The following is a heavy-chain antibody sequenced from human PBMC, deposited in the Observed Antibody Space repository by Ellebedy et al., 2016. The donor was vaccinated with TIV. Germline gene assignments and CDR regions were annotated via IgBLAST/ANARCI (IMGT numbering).Heavy chain of an antibody. D-gene: IGHD5-12*01. V-gene: IGHV4-59*01. CDR2: IYYSGST. CDR1: GGSISTYY. Sequence: MPSETLSLTCTVSGGSISTYYWSWIRQLPGKGLGWIGYIYYSGSTNYNPSLKSRVTISVDTSKNQFSLKLSSVTAADTAVYYCARVGGYHYFDYWGQGTLVTVSS. J-gene: IGHJ4*02. CDR3: ARVGGYHYFDY.